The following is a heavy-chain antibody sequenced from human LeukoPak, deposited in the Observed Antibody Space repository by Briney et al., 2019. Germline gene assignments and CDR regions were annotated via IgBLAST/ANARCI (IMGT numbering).Heavy chain of an antibody. Sequence: SETLSLTCTVSGGSITNGGYYWSWIRQPPGKGLEWIGSIYYSGSTYYNPSLKSRVTISVDTSKNQFSLKLSSVTAADTAVYFCARGPYSYDSSGAFDIWGQGTMVTVSS. J-gene: IGHJ3*02. CDR3: ARGPYSYDSSGAFDI. CDR1: GGSITNGGYY. CDR2: IYYSGST. D-gene: IGHD3-22*01. V-gene: IGHV4-39*07.